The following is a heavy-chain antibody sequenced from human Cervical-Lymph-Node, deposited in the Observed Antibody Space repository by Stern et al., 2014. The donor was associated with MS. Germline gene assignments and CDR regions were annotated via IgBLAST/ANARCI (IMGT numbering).Heavy chain of an antibody. Sequence: EVQLVESGGGLVTPGGSLRLSCAASGFTFSSYSMNWVRQAPGKGLEWVSAISSSSSYIYYADSVKGRFTISRDNAKNSLYLQMNSLRAEDTAVYYCASDTGIAAALDYWGQGTLVTVSS. D-gene: IGHD6-13*01. CDR2: ISSSSSYI. CDR3: ASDTGIAAALDY. V-gene: IGHV3-21*01. J-gene: IGHJ4*02. CDR1: GFTFSSYS.